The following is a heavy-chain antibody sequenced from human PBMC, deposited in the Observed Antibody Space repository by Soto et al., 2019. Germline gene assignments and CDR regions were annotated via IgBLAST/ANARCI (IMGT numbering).Heavy chain of an antibody. Sequence: XVSLRLSCAASGFTFSSYAMSWVGQAPGKGLEWVSAISGSGGSTYYADSVKGRFTISRDNSKNTLYLQMNSLRAEDTAVYYCATLVVVAATYNWFDPWGQGTPVSVSS. CDR3: ATLVVVAATYNWFDP. CDR2: ISGSGGST. D-gene: IGHD2-15*01. J-gene: IGHJ5*02. V-gene: IGHV3-23*01. CDR1: GFTFSSYA.